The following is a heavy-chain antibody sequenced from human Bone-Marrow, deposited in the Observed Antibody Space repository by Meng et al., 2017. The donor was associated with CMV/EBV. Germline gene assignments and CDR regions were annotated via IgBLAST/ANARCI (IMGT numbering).Heavy chain of an antibody. D-gene: IGHD2-2*01. CDR1: GYTFTGYY. V-gene: IGHV1-2*02. Sequence: ASVKVSCKASGYTFTGYYMHWVRQAPGQGLEWMGWINPNSGGTNYAQKFQGRVTMTRDTSISTAYMELSRLRSDDTAVYYCARDLLYCSSTSCRPFDYWGQGTLVTVPS. CDR3: ARDLLYCSSTSCRPFDY. CDR2: INPNSGGT. J-gene: IGHJ4*02.